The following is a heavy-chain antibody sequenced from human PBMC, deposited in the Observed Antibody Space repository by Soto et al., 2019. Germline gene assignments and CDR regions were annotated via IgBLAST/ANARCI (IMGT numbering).Heavy chain of an antibody. Sequence: SETLSLTCTVSGGSISSYCWSWIRQPPGKGLEWIGYIYNSGSTNYNPSLKSRVTISVDTSKNQFSLKLSSVTAADTAVYFCAYGDSRGPFDSWGQGTLVTVSS. V-gene: IGHV4-59*01. CDR3: AYGDSRGPFDS. D-gene: IGHD4-17*01. J-gene: IGHJ4*02. CDR2: IYNSGST. CDR1: GGSISSYC.